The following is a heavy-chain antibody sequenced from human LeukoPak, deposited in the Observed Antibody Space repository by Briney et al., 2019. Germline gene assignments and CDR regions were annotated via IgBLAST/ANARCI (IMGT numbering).Heavy chain of an antibody. Sequence: PERSLKLSCAASGFTFSHYGMHWVRQAPGKGLEWVAVIWNDGSNNYYADSVKGRFTISRDNSKNTLYLQMNSLRAEGTAVYYCAKDAQRGFDYSNSLEYWGQGTLVTVSS. J-gene: IGHJ4*02. D-gene: IGHD4-11*01. CDR1: GFTFSHYG. CDR2: IWNDGSNN. CDR3: AKDAQRGFDYSNSLEY. V-gene: IGHV3-33*06.